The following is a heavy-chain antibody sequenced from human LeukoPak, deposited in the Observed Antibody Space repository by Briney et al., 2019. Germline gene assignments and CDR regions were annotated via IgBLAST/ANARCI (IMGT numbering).Heavy chain of an antibody. CDR1: GFTFSDYY. D-gene: IGHD6-13*01. Sequence: GGSLRLSCAASGFTFSDYYMSWIRQAPGKGLEWVSYISSGTTIYYADSVKGRFTISRDNAKNSLYLQMNSLRAEDTAVYYCARMYSSWYADYWGQGTLVTVSS. CDR2: ISSGTTI. CDR3: ARMYSSWYADY. J-gene: IGHJ4*02. V-gene: IGHV3-11*01.